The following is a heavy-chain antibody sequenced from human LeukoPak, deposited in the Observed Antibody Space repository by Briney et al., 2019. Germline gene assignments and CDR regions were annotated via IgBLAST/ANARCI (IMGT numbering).Heavy chain of an antibody. J-gene: IGHJ5*02. D-gene: IGHD6-6*01. CDR2: VYSSGNT. CDR1: GDSISSGTYY. V-gene: IGHV4-61*02. Sequence: SQTLSLTCTVSGDSISSGTYYWSWIRQPAGKGLEWIGRVYSSGNTNYNPSLKSRVTISIDTSKNQFSLKLSSVTAADTAAYYCARGVGSSSSNWFDPWGQGTLVTASS. CDR3: ARGVGSSSSNWFDP.